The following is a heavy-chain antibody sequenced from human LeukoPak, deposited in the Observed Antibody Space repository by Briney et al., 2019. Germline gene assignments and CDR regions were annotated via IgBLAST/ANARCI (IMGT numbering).Heavy chain of an antibody. D-gene: IGHD1-14*01. J-gene: IGHJ6*02. CDR1: GGSISSGGYS. CDR3: ARRNWMDV. Sequence: TPSETLSLTCAVSGGSISSGGYSWSWIRQPPGKGLEWIGYIYHSGSTYYNPSLKSRVTISVDRSKNQFSLKLSSVTAADTAVYYCARRNWMDVWGQGTAVTVSS. CDR2: IYHSGST. V-gene: IGHV4-30-2*01.